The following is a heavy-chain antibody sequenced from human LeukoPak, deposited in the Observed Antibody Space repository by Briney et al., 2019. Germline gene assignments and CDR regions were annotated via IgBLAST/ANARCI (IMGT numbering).Heavy chain of an antibody. CDR3: ARRSSREARFDP. J-gene: IGHJ5*02. V-gene: IGHV1-18*04. Sequence: ASVKVSCKASGYTFTSYGISWVRQAPGQGREWMGWSSAYNGNTNYAQKLQGKVTMTTDTSTSTAYMELRSLRSDDTAVYYCARRSSREARFDPWGQGTLVTVSS. CDR2: SSAYNGNT. CDR1: GYTFTSYG.